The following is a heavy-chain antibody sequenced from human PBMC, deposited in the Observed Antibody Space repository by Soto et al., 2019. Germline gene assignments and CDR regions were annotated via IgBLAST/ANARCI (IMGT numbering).Heavy chain of an antibody. CDR3: ATDRSSSHY. Sequence: QVQLVQSGPEVKKPGASVKVSCKASGYTFRKNGISWVRQAPGQGLEWMGWISAYSGNTDYAQKLQGRVPMTTDTSTSTAYMELRSLISDDTPVYYCATDRSSSHYWGQGTLVTVSS. V-gene: IGHV1-18*01. J-gene: IGHJ1*01. CDR1: GYTFRKNG. D-gene: IGHD6-13*01. CDR2: ISAYSGNT.